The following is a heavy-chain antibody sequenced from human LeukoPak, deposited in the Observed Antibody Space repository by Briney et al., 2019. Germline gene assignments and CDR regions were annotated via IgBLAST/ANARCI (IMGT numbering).Heavy chain of an antibody. CDR2: IIPIFGTA. V-gene: IGHV1-69*13. CDR1: GGTFSSYA. D-gene: IGHD1-1*01. Sequence: ASVKVSCKASGGTFSSYAISWVRQAPGQGLEWMGGIIPIFGTANYAQKFQGRVTITADESTSTAYMELSSLRSEDTAVYYCARETRFGGGGQTRTTHYSGYWGQGTLVTVSS. CDR3: ARETRFGGGGQTRTTHYSGY. J-gene: IGHJ4*02.